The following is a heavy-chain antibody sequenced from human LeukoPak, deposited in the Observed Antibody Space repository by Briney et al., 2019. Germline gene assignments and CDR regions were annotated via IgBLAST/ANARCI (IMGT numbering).Heavy chain of an antibody. CDR3: ARGGKAKGVTM. CDR2: IYSSGTT. Sequence: PSETLSPTWSVSGGSINSYYWSWIRQPAGKGLEWIGRIYSSGTTNYNPSLKSRVSMSVDTSKNQFSLMLSSVTAAAAAVYSCARGGKAKGVTMWGQGILVTVSS. V-gene: IGHV4-4*07. J-gene: IGHJ4*03. D-gene: IGHD5-18*01. CDR1: GGSINSYY.